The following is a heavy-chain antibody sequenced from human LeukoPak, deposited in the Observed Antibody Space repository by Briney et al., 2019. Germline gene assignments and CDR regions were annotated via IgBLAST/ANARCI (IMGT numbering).Heavy chain of an antibody. Sequence: ASVKVSCKASGGTFNSDVFNWGRQAPGQGLEWMGGIIPIFGTTNFAENFQGRVTITADESTSTAYMELSNLRVEDTAVYYCARDGGYYYDSRGYYPFDSWGQGTLVTVSS. J-gene: IGHJ4*02. CDR1: GGTFNSDV. D-gene: IGHD3-22*01. CDR2: IIPIFGTT. CDR3: ARDGGYYYDSRGYYPFDS. V-gene: IGHV1-69*13.